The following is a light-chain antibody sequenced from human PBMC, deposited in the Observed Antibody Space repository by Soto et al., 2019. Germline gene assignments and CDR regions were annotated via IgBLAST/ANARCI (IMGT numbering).Light chain of an antibody. V-gene: IGLV2-8*01. J-gene: IGLJ2*01. CDR2: EVT. Sequence: QSAVTQPPSASGSLGQSVTISCTGTSSDVGGYNYVSWHQQHPGKAPKVMIYEVTKRPPGVPDRFSGSKSGNTASLTVSGLQAEDEADYYCSSFAGGGNPVLLGGGTKLTVL. CDR1: SSDVGGYNY. CDR3: SSFAGGGNPVL.